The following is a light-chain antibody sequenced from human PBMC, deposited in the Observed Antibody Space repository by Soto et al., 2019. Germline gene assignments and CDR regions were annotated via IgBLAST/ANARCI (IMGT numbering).Light chain of an antibody. CDR2: AAS. Sequence: DIQLTQSPPFLSASVGDRVTITCRASQGIRSFLAWYQQKAGQAPKLLIYAASTLESGVSLRFSGSGSGTDFTLTISSLQPEDVATYYCQHLNSYPRALAFGGGTKVDI. CDR3: QHLNSYPRALA. J-gene: IGKJ4*01. V-gene: IGKV1-9*01. CDR1: QGIRSF.